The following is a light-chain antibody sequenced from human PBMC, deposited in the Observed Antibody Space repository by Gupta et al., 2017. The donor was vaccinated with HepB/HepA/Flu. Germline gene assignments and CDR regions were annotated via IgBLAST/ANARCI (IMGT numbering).Light chain of an antibody. Sequence: QSALTQPASVSGSPGQSITISCTGTSGDVGAYNYVSWYQQHPDKAPKLLIFDVSNRPSGVSNRFSGSKSGNTASLTISGLQAEDEADYYCNSFTTSSTFVFGTGTKGTVL. CDR2: DVS. CDR1: SGDVGAYNY. CDR3: NSFTTSSTFV. J-gene: IGLJ1*01. V-gene: IGLV2-14*03.